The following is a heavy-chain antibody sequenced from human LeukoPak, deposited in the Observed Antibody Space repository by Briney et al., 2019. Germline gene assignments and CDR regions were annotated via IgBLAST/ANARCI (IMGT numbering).Heavy chain of an antibody. D-gene: IGHD1-26*01. V-gene: IGHV4-4*07. CDR1: GGSISSYY. J-gene: IGHJ5*02. CDR2: IYTSGST. Sequence: SETLSLTCIVSGGSISSYYWSWIRQPAGKGLEWVGRIYTSGSTNYNPSLKSRVTMSVDTSKNQFSLKLSSVTAADTAVYYCARGYSNSGSYVGWFDPWGQGTLVTVSS. CDR3: ARGYSNSGSYVGWFDP.